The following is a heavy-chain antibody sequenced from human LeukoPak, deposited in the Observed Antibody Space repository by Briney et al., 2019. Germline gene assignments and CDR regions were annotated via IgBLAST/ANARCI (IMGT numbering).Heavy chain of an antibody. Sequence: GGSLRLSCAASGSTFSSYEMNWVRQAPGKGLEWVSYISSSGSTIYYADSVKGRFTISRDNAKNSLYLQMNSLRAEDTAVYYCARGPRITIFGVFYYYGMDVWGQGTTVTVSS. CDR3: ARGPRITIFGVFYYYGMDV. V-gene: IGHV3-48*03. J-gene: IGHJ6*02. CDR1: GSTFSSYE. D-gene: IGHD3-3*01. CDR2: ISSSGSTI.